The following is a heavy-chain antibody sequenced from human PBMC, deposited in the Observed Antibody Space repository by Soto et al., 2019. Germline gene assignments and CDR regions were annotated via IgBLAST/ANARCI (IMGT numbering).Heavy chain of an antibody. J-gene: IGHJ4*02. CDR1: GDTFTSYY. CDR2: INLSVGST. Sequence: GASVKASCKASGDTFTSYYMQWVQQATEKGLEWMEIINLSVGSTSYEQKFQGRVTMTRDTSTSTVYMELSSLRSEDKAVYDCGREGSGRDYWGQGTLVIVSS. V-gene: IGHV1-46*01. CDR3: GREGSGRDY.